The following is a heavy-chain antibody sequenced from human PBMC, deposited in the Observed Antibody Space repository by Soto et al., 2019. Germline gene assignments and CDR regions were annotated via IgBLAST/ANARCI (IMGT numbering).Heavy chain of an antibody. J-gene: IGHJ4*02. CDR3: ARNALDSAISDSFDY. CDR1: GYKFTAHD. Sequence: ASVKVSCKASGYKFTAHDIDWVRQTPGEGLEWVGLINVEAGGTDYSQKFQGRVTITTDTSASTVYMELSSLRSEDTAVYYCARNALDSAISDSFDYWGQGGLVTVSS. V-gene: IGHV1-46*01. CDR2: INVEAGGT. D-gene: IGHD2-21*01.